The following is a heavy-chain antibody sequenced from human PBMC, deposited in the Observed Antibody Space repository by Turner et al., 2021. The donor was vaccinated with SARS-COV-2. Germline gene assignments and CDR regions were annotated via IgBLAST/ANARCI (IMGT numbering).Heavy chain of an antibody. D-gene: IGHD3-9*01. CDR2: IIPISGLA. Sequence: QVQLVQSGTDVKKPGSSVKVSCTPSGGTFNSYSINWVRQAPGQGLEWMGRIIPISGLAYSAQKFQGRVTLTADTSTTTVYMELSSLTSEDTAVYYCARALTTTRWSRTLPEYYFDSWGQGTLVTVSS. CDR3: ARALTTTRWSRTLPEYYFDS. J-gene: IGHJ4*02. V-gene: IGHV1-69*02. CDR1: GGTFNSYS.